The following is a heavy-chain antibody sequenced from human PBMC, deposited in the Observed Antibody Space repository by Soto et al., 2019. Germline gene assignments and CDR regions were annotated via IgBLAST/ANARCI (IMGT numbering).Heavy chain of an antibody. J-gene: IGHJ6*02. Sequence: EVQLVESGGGLVKPGGSLRLSCAASGFTFSSYSMNWVRQAPGKGLEWVSSISSSSSYIYYADSVKGRFTISRDNAKNSLYLQMSSLRAEDTAVYYCARDLDLYSSSWYYYYYGMDVWGQGTTVTVSS. D-gene: IGHD6-13*01. V-gene: IGHV3-21*01. CDR1: GFTFSSYS. CDR3: ARDLDLYSSSWYYYYYGMDV. CDR2: ISSSSSYI.